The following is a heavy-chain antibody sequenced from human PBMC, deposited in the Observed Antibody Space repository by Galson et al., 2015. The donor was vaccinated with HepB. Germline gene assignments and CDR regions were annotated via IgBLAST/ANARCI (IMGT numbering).Heavy chain of an antibody. V-gene: IGHV3-30*04. D-gene: IGHD2-15*01. Sequence: SLRLSCAASGFTFSSYAMHWVRQAPGKGLEWVAVISYDGSNKYYADSVKGRFTISRDNSKNTLYLQMNSLRAEDTAVYYCARDEEPPDIVVVVAAFDYWGQGTLVTVSS. J-gene: IGHJ4*02. CDR1: GFTFSSYA. CDR3: ARDEEPPDIVVVVAAFDY. CDR2: ISYDGSNK.